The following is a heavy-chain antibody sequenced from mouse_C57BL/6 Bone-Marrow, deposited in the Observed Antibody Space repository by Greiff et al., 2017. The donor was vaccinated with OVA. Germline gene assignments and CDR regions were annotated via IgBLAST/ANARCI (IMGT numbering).Heavy chain of an antibody. Sequence: VQLQPPGAELVKPGASVKLSCKASGYTFTSYWMPWVKQRPGQGLEWIGMILPNSGSSNYNEKFKSKAKLTIDQSSSTSYMQLSSLTSEDSAVYYCARGRNYDYDGFAYWGQGTLVTVSA. CDR2: ILPNSGSS. D-gene: IGHD2-4*01. J-gene: IGHJ3*01. V-gene: IGHV1-64*01. CDR3: ARGRNYDYDGFAY. CDR1: GYTFTSYW.